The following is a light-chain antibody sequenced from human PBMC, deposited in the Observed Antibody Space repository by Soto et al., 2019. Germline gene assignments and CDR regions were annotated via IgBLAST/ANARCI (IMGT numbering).Light chain of an antibody. Sequence: EIVLTQSPGTLSLSPGERATLSCRASQSVSSSYLAWYQQKPGQAPRLLMYDASSRAPGIPDRFSGSGSGTDSNLTISRLEPEDFAVDYCQQYSNSLMTFGPGTKVDIK. CDR3: QQYSNSLMT. CDR1: QSVSSSY. CDR2: DAS. J-gene: IGKJ3*01. V-gene: IGKV3-20*01.